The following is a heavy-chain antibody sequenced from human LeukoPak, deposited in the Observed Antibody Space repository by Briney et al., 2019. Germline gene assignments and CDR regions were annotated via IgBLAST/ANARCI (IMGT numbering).Heavy chain of an antibody. CDR3: ARGPYYYDSSGIDY. J-gene: IGHJ4*02. D-gene: IGHD3-22*01. V-gene: IGHV4-61*02. CDR2: IYTSGST. Sequence: PSETLSLTCTVSGGSISSGSYYWSWIRQPAGKGLEWIGRIYTSGSTNYNPSLKSRVTISVDTSKNQFSLKLSSVTAADTAVYYCARGPYYYDSSGIDYWGQGTLVTVSS. CDR1: GGSISSGSYY.